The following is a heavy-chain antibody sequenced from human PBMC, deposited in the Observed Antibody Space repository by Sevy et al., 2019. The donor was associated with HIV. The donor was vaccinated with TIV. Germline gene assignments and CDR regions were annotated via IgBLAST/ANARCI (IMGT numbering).Heavy chain of an antibody. V-gene: IGHV3-30*18. CDR1: GFTFSSYG. D-gene: IGHD6-19*01. Sequence: GGSLRLSCAASGFTFSSYGMHWVRQAPGKGLDWVTVISYDGSNKYYAYSVKGRFTISRDNSRNTLYLQMSSLRVEDTAVYYCAKGGQWLVRDWFDPWGQGTLVTVSS. CDR3: AKGGQWLVRDWFDP. J-gene: IGHJ5*02. CDR2: ISYDGSNK.